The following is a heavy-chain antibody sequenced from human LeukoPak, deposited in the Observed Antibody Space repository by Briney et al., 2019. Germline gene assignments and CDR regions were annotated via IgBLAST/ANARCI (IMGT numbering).Heavy chain of an antibody. CDR2: IISSSSTI. CDR1: GFPFSSYS. V-gene: IGHV3-48*04. CDR3: ARAKGTAMIKGHWFDP. Sequence: SGGSLRLSCAASGFPFSSYSMNWVRQAPGKGLEWVSYIISSSSTIYYADSVKGRFTISRDNAKNSLYLQMNSLRAEDTAVYYCARAKGTAMIKGHWFDPWGQGTLVTVSS. J-gene: IGHJ5*02. D-gene: IGHD5-18*01.